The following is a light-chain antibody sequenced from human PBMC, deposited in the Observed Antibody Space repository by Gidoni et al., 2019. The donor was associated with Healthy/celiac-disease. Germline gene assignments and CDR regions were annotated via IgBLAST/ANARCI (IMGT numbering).Light chain of an antibody. CDR2: SNN. J-gene: IGLJ2*01. V-gene: IGLV1-44*01. CDR1: SSNIGRNT. Sequence: QSVLTQPPSASGTPGQRVTISCSGSSSNIGRNTVNWYQQLPATAPKLLIYSNNQRHSGVPDRVSGSKSGTSASLAISGLQSEDEADYYCAAWDDSLNGVVFGGGTKLTVL. CDR3: AAWDDSLNGVV.